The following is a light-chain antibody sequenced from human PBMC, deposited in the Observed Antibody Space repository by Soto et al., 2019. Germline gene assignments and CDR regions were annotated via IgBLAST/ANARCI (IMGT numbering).Light chain of an antibody. Sequence: DIVLTQTPGTLSLSPGERATLSCRASQSVSSNHLAWYQQKRGQPPRLLIYGASSRATGIPDRFSGSGSGTDFTLTISRLEPEDFAVYYCQQYGSSPRTFGQGTRLEIK. CDR3: QQYGSSPRT. CDR1: QSVSSNH. J-gene: IGKJ5*01. CDR2: GAS. V-gene: IGKV3-20*01.